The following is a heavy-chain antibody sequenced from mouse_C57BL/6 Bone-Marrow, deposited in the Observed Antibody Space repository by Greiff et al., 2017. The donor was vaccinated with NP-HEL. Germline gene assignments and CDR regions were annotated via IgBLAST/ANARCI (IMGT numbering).Heavy chain of an antibody. V-gene: IGHV1-82*01. D-gene: IGHD2-4*01. J-gene: IGHJ4*01. Sequence: VTLVESGPELVKPGASVKISCKASGYAFSSSWMNWVKQRPGKGLEWLGRIYPGDGDTNYNGKFKGKATLTADKSSSTAYMQLSSLTSEDSAVYFCARHDYDEDYWGQGTSVTVSS. CDR3: ARHDYDEDY. CDR1: GYAFSSSW. CDR2: IYPGDGDT.